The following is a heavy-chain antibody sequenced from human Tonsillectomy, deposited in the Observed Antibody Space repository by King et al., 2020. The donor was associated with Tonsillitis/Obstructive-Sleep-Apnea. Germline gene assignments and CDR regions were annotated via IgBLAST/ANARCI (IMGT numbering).Heavy chain of an antibody. Sequence: VQLVESGSELKKPGASVKVSCKAYGYTFTSYAMNWVRQAHGQGLEWMGWINTNTGNPTYAQGFTGRFVFSLDTSVSTAYLQISSLKAEDTAVYYCARRYCSGGSCYLFYFDYWGQGTLVTVSS. D-gene: IGHD2-15*01. V-gene: IGHV7-4-1*02. J-gene: IGHJ4*02. CDR1: GYTFTSYA. CDR2: INTNTGNP. CDR3: ARRYCSGGSCYLFYFDY.